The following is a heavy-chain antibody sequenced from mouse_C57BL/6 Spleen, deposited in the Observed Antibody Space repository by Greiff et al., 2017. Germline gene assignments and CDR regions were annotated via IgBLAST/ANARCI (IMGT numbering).Heavy chain of an antibody. Sequence: EVMLVESGGGLVQPGGSLSLPCAASGFTFTDYYMSWVRQPPGKALEWLGFIRNKANGYTTEYSASVKGRFTISRDNSQSILYLQMNALRAEDSATYYCARYYYSSSYVRYFDVWGTGTTVTVSS. J-gene: IGHJ1*03. D-gene: IGHD1-1*01. V-gene: IGHV7-3*01. CDR1: GFTFTDYY. CDR2: IRNKANGYTT. CDR3: ARYYYSSSYVRYFDV.